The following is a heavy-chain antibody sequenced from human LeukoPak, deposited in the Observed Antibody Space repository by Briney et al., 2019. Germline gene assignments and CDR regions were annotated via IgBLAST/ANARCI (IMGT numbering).Heavy chain of an antibody. Sequence: GGPLRLSCAASGFTFSSYAMHWVRQAPGKGLEWVAVISYDGSNKYYADSVKGRFTISRDNSKNTLYLQMNSLRAEDTAVYYCARSGVGATDFDYWGQGTLVTVSS. V-gene: IGHV3-30-3*01. D-gene: IGHD1-26*01. J-gene: IGHJ4*02. CDR2: ISYDGSNK. CDR1: GFTFSSYA. CDR3: ARSGVGATDFDY.